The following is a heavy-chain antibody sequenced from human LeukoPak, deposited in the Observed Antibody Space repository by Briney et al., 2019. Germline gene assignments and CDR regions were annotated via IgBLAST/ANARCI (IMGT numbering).Heavy chain of an antibody. Sequence: SVKVSCKASGGTFSSYAISWVRQAPGQGLEWMGGIIPIFGTANYAQKFQGRVTITTDESTSTAYMELRSLRSEDTAVYYCAGSARRWFDPWGQGTLVTVSS. J-gene: IGHJ5*02. CDR1: GGTFSSYA. CDR2: IIPIFGTA. CDR3: AGSARRWFDP. D-gene: IGHD1-14*01. V-gene: IGHV1-69*05.